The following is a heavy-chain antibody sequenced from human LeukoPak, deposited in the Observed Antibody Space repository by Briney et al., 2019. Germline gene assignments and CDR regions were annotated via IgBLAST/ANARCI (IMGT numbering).Heavy chain of an antibody. CDR3: ARARRDGYNKTPDY. CDR2: IYYSGSN. J-gene: IGHJ4*02. V-gene: IGHV4-59*01. Sequence: SETLSLTCTVSGGSISSYYWSWLRQPPGKGLEGIGYIYYSGSNNYNPSLTRRGTISVETYKKQFSLKQRDVTAADTAVYYCARARRDGYNKTPDYWGQGTLVTVSS. D-gene: IGHD5-24*01. CDR1: GGSISSYY.